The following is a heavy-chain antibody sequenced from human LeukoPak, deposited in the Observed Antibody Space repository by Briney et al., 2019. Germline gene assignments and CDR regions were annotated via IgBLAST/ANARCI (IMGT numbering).Heavy chain of an antibody. D-gene: IGHD3-3*01. V-gene: IGHV3-30*18. J-gene: IGHJ4*02. Sequence: PGGSLRLSCAASGFTFSSYGMHWVRQAPGKGLEWVAVISYDGSNKYYADSVKGRFTISRDNSKNTLYLQMNSLRAEDTAVYYCAKVSYDFWSGYQPFDYWGQGTLVTVSS. CDR3: AKVSYDFWSGYQPFDY. CDR1: GFTFSSYG. CDR2: ISYDGSNK.